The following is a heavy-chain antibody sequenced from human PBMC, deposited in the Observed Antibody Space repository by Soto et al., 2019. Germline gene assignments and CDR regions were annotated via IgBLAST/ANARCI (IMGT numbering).Heavy chain of an antibody. CDR1: GYTFSNYG. D-gene: IGHD2-2*01. V-gene: IGHV1-18*04. CDR2: ITAYNGKT. J-gene: IGHJ5*02. Sequence: QVQLVQSGGEVKKPGASVKVSCKASGYTFSNYGVSWVRQAPGQGLEWMGWITAYNGKTNYAHNFEGRVAMTIDTSTTTAYMELRSLRSDDTAVYYCARVVPGAEAWFGPWGQGTLVTVSS. CDR3: ARVVPGAEAWFGP.